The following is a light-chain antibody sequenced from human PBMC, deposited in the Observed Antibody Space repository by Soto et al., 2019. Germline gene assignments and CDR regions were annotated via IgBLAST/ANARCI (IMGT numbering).Light chain of an antibody. Sequence: DIQMTQSPSSLSASVGDRVTITCRASQGISNYLAWYQQKPGKVPKLLIYAASTLQSGVSSRFSGSGSGTDFTLTISSLQPEDVATYYCQKYNSALTWTFGQGTKVDIK. CDR2: AAS. CDR1: QGISNY. CDR3: QKYNSALTWT. V-gene: IGKV1-27*01. J-gene: IGKJ1*01.